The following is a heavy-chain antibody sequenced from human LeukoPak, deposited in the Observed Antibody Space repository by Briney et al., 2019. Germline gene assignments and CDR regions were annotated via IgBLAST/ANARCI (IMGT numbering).Heavy chain of an antibody. V-gene: IGHV3-74*01. CDR3: ARDGFLGPVTAYLDY. J-gene: IGHJ4*02. Sequence: WGSLRLSCAASGFTFRSYAMHWVRQAPGKGWVWVSRVKSDGSSTTYADSVKGRFTISRDNARNTLYLQVKGLRAEDTAVYYCARDGFLGPVTAYLDYWGQGTPVTVSS. D-gene: IGHD2-21*02. CDR1: GFTFRSYA. CDR2: VKSDGSST.